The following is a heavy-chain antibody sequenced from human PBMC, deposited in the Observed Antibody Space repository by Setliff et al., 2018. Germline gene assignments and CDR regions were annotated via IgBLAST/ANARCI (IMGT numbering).Heavy chain of an antibody. CDR1: GDSFSDYY. CDR2: IYYGGSA. Sequence: TSETLSLTCAVYGDSFSDYYWNWIRQSPGKGLEWIGNIYYGGSANYNPSLKSRVTISVDMSKNQFSLRLNSLTAADTAIYYCARGNMFDGSGRWFDYWGQGTLVTVSS. J-gene: IGHJ4*02. V-gene: IGHV4-59*01. D-gene: IGHD3-10*01. CDR3: ARGNMFDGSGRWFDY.